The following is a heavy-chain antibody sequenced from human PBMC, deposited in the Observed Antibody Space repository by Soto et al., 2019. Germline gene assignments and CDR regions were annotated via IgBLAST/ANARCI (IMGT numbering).Heavy chain of an antibody. D-gene: IGHD2-15*01. J-gene: IGHJ3*02. V-gene: IGHV3-23*01. CDR3: AKDLEGCRGGSGFLWADAFDI. CDR2: ISGSGGST. Sequence: EVQLFESGGGLVQPGGSLSLSCAASGFTFSSYATSWVRQSPGKGLEWVSAISGSGGSTYYADSVKGRFTIARDNTKNMLYLQMDSLRGEDTAVSYCAKDLEGCRGGSGFLWADAFDIWGQGTMVTVSS. CDR1: GFTFSSYA.